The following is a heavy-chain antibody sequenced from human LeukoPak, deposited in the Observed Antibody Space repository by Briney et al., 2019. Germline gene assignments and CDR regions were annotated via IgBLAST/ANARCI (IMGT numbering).Heavy chain of an antibody. V-gene: IGHV3-74*01. D-gene: IGHD5-18*01. CDR1: GFTFSSHW. Sequence: GGSLRLSCATSGFTFSSHWMHWVRQVPGEGLVWVSRISRDGRSTAYADSVKGRFTISRDNAKNTLYLQMNSLGAEDTAVYYCTSDTVDTSLGIDYWGLGTLVTVSP. CDR3: TSDTVDTSLGIDY. CDR2: ISRDGRST. J-gene: IGHJ4*02.